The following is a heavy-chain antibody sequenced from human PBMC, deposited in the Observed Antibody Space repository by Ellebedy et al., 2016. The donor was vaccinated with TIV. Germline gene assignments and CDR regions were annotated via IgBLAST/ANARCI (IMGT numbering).Heavy chain of an antibody. V-gene: IGHV3-9*01. Sequence: PGGSLRLSCAASQFTFHDYAMHWVRRAPGKGLEWVAGISWNSDNIVYADSVKGRFTISRDNSKNTLYLQMSSLRAEYTAVYHCVKDSVAMSGSYYGWYYFDYWGQGTLVTVSS. J-gene: IGHJ4*02. CDR1: QFTFHDYA. D-gene: IGHD1-26*01. CDR2: ISWNSDNI. CDR3: VKDSVAMSGSYYGWYYFDY.